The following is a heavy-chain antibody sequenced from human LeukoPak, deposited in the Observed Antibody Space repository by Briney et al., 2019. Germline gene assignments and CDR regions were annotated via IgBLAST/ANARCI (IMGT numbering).Heavy chain of an antibody. CDR3: AREIFSSGYYGY. CDR1: GFTFSSYA. Sequence: GGSLRLSCAASGFTFSSYAMHWVRQAPGKGLEGVAVISYDGSNKYYADSVKGRFTISRDNSKNTLYLQMNSLSAEDKAVYYIAREIFSSGYYGYWGQGTLVTVSS. V-gene: IGHV3-30-3*01. J-gene: IGHJ4*02. CDR2: ISYDGSNK. D-gene: IGHD3-22*01.